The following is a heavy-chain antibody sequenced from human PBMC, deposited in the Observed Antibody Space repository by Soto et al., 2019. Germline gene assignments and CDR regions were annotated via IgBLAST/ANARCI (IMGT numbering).Heavy chain of an antibody. CDR2: IYYNGIT. CDR1: GDSITNGDYY. Sequence: QVSLQESGPGLVKPSQTLSLTCVVSGDSITNGDYYWSWIRKPPGKDLERIAYIYYNGITHYNPSLKSRVTISLDPSKNHFSLKMTSVTGADTAVDSCALGIQEGFDPWGQGTLVTVSS. D-gene: IGHD1-20*01. V-gene: IGHV4-30-4*01. CDR3: ALGIQEGFDP. J-gene: IGHJ5*02.